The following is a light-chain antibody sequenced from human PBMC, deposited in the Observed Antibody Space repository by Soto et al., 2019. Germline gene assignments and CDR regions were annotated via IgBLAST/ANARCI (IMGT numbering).Light chain of an antibody. CDR2: GAS. V-gene: IGKV1-6*01. Sequence: AIQMTQSPSSLSASVGDRVTITCRARQGLTNALGWYQQKPGKAPKFLIYGASNLQSGVPSRFSGSGSGTDFTLTINSLQPEDFATYYGLQDYNYPYTFGQGTKLEIK. CDR1: QGLTNA. CDR3: LQDYNYPYT. J-gene: IGKJ2*01.